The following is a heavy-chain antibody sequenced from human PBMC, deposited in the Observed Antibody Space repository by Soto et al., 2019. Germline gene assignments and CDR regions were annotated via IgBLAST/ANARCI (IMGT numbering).Heavy chain of an antibody. Sequence: GGSLRLSCAASGFTFSNYGMHWVRQAPGKGLEWVAVISYDGRDKYYGESVKGRFTIFRDNSKNTLYLEMNTLRPDDTGVYYCAKDRGFCNGGSCYGFDYWSQGTLVTV. V-gene: IGHV3-30*18. CDR3: AKDRGFCNGGSCYGFDY. D-gene: IGHD2-15*01. CDR2: ISYDGRDK. J-gene: IGHJ4*02. CDR1: GFTFSNYG.